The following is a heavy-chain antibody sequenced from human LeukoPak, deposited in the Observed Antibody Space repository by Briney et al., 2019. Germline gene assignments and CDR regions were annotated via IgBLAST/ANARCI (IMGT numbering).Heavy chain of an antibody. J-gene: IGHJ6*02. D-gene: IGHD2-2*01. CDR1: GFTLSSYW. CDR2: INTDGSST. CDR3: TRVGVYCSSASCNRWDYYAMDV. Sequence: GGSLRLSCAASGFTLSSYWMHWVRQAPGKGLVWVSRINTDGSSTNYADSVKGRFTISGDNAQNTVYLQMNSLRADDTAVYYCTRVGVYCSSASCNRWDYYAMDVWGQGTTVTVSS. V-gene: IGHV3-74*01.